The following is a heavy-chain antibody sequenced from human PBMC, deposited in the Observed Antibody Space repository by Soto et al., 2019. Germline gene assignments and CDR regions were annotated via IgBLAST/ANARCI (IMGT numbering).Heavy chain of an antibody. CDR2: IYSGGRT. V-gene: IGHV3-66*01. Sequence: EVPLVESGGGLVQPGGSLRLSCAASGFTVSNNYMSWVRQAPGKGLEWVSVIYSGGRTYDADSVKGRFTISRDNSKNTLYLQMNSLRVEDTAVYYCALIRSGIEGFDHWGQGTLVTVSS. CDR3: ALIRSGIEGFDH. J-gene: IGHJ4*02. D-gene: IGHD3-10*01. CDR1: GFTVSNNY.